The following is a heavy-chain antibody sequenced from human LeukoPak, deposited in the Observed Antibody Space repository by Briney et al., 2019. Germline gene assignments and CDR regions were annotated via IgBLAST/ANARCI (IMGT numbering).Heavy chain of an antibody. J-gene: IGHJ4*02. CDR3: ARGRLGELHSIYY. CDR1: GFTFSSYA. V-gene: IGHV3-30-3*01. CDR2: ISFVGSNK. Sequence: TLRLTCAASGFTFSSYAMHWVRQAPGKGLEWVAVISFVGSNKYNAYSVKGRFTISRDTSENTSCLQSNSLTAEATVVYYGARGRLGELHSIYYWGQGTLVTVSS. D-gene: IGHD3-16*01.